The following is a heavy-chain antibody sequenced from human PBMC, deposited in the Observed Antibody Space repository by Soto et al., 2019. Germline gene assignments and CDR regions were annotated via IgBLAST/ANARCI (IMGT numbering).Heavy chain of an antibody. CDR1: GYYFTDSS. D-gene: IGHD5-12*01. J-gene: IGHJ4*02. Sequence: QLVQSGADVKKPGESLKISCKGSGYYFTDSSIAWVRQMPGKGLEWMGIIHPANSDIRYNPAFQGHITISADKSITTAYLQWSSLRASDTAMYFCARQSAYGPFESWGQGSLVTVSS. CDR3: ARQSAYGPFES. CDR2: IHPANSDI. V-gene: IGHV5-51*01.